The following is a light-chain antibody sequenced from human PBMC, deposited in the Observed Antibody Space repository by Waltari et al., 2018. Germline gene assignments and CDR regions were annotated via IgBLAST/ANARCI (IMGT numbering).Light chain of an antibody. J-gene: IGKJ4*01. Sequence: DIRMTQSPPSLSASVGDRVHVTCRATQNIKNYLNWYQQKPGKAPSLLVYDASSLYGGVPSRFSASGSGTDFTLAISDLQPEDFATYYCQQSFSAPATFGGGTKVEIK. CDR2: DAS. V-gene: IGKV1-39*01. CDR3: QQSFSAPAT. CDR1: QNIKNY.